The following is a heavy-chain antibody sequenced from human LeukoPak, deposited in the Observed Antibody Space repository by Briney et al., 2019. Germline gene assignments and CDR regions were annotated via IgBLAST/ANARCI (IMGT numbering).Heavy chain of an antibody. CDR3: ARDPSAWESLDS. J-gene: IGHJ5*02. CDR1: GFTFSSYA. V-gene: IGHV3-23*01. CDR2: IIGSGTST. D-gene: IGHD1-26*01. Sequence: GGSLRLSCVASGFTFSSYALSWVRQAPGKGLEWVSAIIGSGTSTSYADSVKGRFTISRDNSKKTLYLQMNSLRAEDRAVYYCARDPSAWESLDSWGQGTLVTVSS.